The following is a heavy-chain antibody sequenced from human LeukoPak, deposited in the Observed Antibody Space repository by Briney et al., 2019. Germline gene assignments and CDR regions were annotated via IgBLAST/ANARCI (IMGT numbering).Heavy chain of an antibody. V-gene: IGHV4-34*01. D-gene: IGHD4-23*01. CDR1: GGSFSGYY. CDR3: ATRWRQRGAFDI. Sequence: SETLSLTCAVYGGSFSGYYWSWIRQPPGKGLEWIGEINHSGSTNYNPSLKSRVTISVDTSKNQFSLKLSSVTAADTAVYYCATRWRQRGAFDIWGQGTMVTVSS. J-gene: IGHJ3*02. CDR2: INHSGST.